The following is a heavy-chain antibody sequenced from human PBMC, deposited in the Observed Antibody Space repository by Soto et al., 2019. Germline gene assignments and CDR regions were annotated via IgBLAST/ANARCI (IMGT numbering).Heavy chain of an antibody. CDR3: ARGLGLGDC. CDR2: INPNGGST. CDR1: GYTFSSYY. V-gene: IGHV1-46*01. J-gene: IGHJ4*02. Sequence: QVQLVQSGAEVKKPGASVKVSCKASGYTFSSYYIHCVRHAPGQGLEWIGIINPNGGSTNYAQNFKGRLTVTRDTSSATVYMDLSALTSDGTAMYSCARGLGLGDCWGQGTLVPVSS. D-gene: IGHD3-9*01.